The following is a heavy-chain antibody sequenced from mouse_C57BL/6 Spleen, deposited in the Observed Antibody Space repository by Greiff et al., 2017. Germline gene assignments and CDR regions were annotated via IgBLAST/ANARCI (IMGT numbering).Heavy chain of an antibody. V-gene: IGHV1-59*01. CDR3: ARHGSSPYYFDY. CDR1: GYTFTSYW. J-gene: IGHJ2*01. D-gene: IGHD1-1*01. Sequence: VQLQQPGAELVRPGTSVKLSCKASGYTFTSYWMHWVKQRPGQGLEWIGVIDPSDSYTNYNQKFKGKATLTVDTSSSTAYMQLSSLTSADSAVYYCARHGSSPYYFDYWGQGTTLTVSS. CDR2: IDPSDSYT.